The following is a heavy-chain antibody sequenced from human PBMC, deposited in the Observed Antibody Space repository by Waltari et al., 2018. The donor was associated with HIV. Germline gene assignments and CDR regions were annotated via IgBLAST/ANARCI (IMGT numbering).Heavy chain of an antibody. Sequence: QLQLQESGPGLVKTSETLSLTCTVSGGSISSSNYYWGWIRQPPGKGLEWLGSIYYSGNSYYNPSLKSRVTISVDTSKIQFSLKLSSVTAADTAVYYCAKTVRRGLDYWGQGTLVTVSS. CDR2: IYYSGNS. CDR3: AKTVRRGLDY. J-gene: IGHJ4*02. CDR1: GGSISSSNYY. D-gene: IGHD1-1*01. V-gene: IGHV4-39*01.